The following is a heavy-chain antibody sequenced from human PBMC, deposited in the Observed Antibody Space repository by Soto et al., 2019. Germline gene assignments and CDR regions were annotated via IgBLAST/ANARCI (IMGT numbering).Heavy chain of an antibody. CDR2: ISSSSSYI. V-gene: IGHV3-21*01. J-gene: IGHJ6*03. CDR3: ARAAGDYPVYYYYYMDV. CDR1: GFTFSSYS. D-gene: IGHD4-17*01. Sequence: GGSLRLSCAASGFTFSSYSMNWVRQAPGKGLEWVSSISSSSSYIYYADSVKGRFTISRDNAKNSLYLQMNSLRAEDTAVYYCARAAGDYPVYYYYYMDVWGKGTTVTVSS.